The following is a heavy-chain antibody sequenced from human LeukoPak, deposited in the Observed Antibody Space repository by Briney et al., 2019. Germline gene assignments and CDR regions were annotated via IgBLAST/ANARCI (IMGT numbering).Heavy chain of an antibody. CDR2: IYYSGST. CDR3: ARDLRGIAAAGTAWNALDL. J-gene: IGHJ3*01. Sequence: SETLSLTCTVSGGSISSSSYYWGWIRQPPGKGLEWIGNIYYSGSTYYNPSLKSRVTISLDTSKNQFSLNLRSVTAADTAVFYCARDLRGIAAAGTAWNALDLWGQGTMVTVSS. D-gene: IGHD6-13*01. V-gene: IGHV4-39*07. CDR1: GGSISSSSYY.